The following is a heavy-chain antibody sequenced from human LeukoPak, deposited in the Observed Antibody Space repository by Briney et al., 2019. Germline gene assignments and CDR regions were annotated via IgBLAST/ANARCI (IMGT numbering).Heavy chain of an antibody. CDR1: GFTFSNYN. Sequence: GSLRLSCAASGFTFSNYNMNWVRQPPGKGLEWIGEINHSGSTNYNPSLKSRVTISVDTSKNQFSLKLSSVTAADTAVYYCARGLNYDYVWGSYRYPKVYFDYWGQGTLVTVSS. J-gene: IGHJ4*02. V-gene: IGHV4-34*01. D-gene: IGHD3-16*02. CDR2: INHSGST. CDR3: ARGLNYDYVWGSYRYPKVYFDY.